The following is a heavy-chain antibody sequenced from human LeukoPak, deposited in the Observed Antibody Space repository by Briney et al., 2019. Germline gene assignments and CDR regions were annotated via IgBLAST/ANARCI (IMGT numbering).Heavy chain of an antibody. CDR3: ARSASPRWELLRRTAYYMDV. CDR2: T. D-gene: IGHD1-26*01. J-gene: IGHJ6*03. Sequence: TSYADSVKGLFTISRDNAKNTLYLQMNSLRAEDTAVYYCARSASPRWELLRRTAYYMDVWGKGTTVTVSS. V-gene: IGHV3-74*01.